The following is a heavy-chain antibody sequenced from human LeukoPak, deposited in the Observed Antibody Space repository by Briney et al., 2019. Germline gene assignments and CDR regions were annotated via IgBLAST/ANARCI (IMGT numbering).Heavy chain of an antibody. Sequence: GGSLRLSCVASGFAFSAYWMTWVRQAPGKGLEWVANIKEDGSEKFYVDSVKGRFTISRDNAKNSLYLQMNSLRAEDKAVYYCARDRAGRYGGDFDYWGQGTLVTVSS. D-gene: IGHD1-26*01. CDR2: IKEDGSEK. V-gene: IGHV3-7*05. CDR3: ARDRAGRYGGDFDY. J-gene: IGHJ4*02. CDR1: GFAFSAYW.